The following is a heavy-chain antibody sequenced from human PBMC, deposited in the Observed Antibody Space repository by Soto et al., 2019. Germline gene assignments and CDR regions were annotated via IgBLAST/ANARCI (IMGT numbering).Heavy chain of an antibody. CDR2: IDTRGGSA. CDR1: GYTFTRYN. J-gene: IGHJ3*02. D-gene: IGHD3-10*02. CDR3: ARDLPRDLVRGSFDI. Sequence: QAQLVQSGAEVKKPGASANISCKASGYTFTRYNIHWVRPAPGQGLEWMGIIDTRGGSADYTQRFQGRVTMTRDTSTGTVYMELSSLGSEDTAVYYCARDLPRDLVRGSFDIWGQGTLVTVSS. V-gene: IGHV1-46*01.